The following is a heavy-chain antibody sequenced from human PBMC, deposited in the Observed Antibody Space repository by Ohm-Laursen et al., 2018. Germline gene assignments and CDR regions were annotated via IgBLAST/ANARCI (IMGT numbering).Heavy chain of an antibody. J-gene: IGHJ4*02. CDR3: AKDHTTGTTPFDY. V-gene: IGHV3-11*01. Sequence: SLRLSCAASGFTFSDYYMSWIRQAPGKGPEWVSYISSRGKTMYYADSVKGRFTISRDNAKNSLYLQMNSLRAEDTAVYYCAKDHTTGTTPFDYWGQGTLVTVSS. CDR2: ISSRGKTM. CDR1: GFTFSDYY. D-gene: IGHD1-1*01.